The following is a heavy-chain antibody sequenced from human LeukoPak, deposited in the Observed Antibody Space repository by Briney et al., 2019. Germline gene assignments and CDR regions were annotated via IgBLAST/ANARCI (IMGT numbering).Heavy chain of an antibody. CDR3: ARAHTSSWYMDY. V-gene: IGHV4-59*01. J-gene: IGHJ4*02. Sequence: TSETLSLTCSVSGGSISSYYWSWIRQPPGKGLEWIGYIYSSGSTNYNPSLKSRVTISVDTSENQLSLKLSSVTAADTALYYCARAHTSSWYMDYWGQGTPVTVSS. CDR2: IYSSGST. CDR1: GGSISSYY. D-gene: IGHD6-13*01.